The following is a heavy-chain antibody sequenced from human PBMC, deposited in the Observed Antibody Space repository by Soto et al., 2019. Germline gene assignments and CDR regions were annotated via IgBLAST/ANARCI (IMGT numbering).Heavy chain of an antibody. V-gene: IGHV3-7*03. CDR1: GFPFSSYW. D-gene: IGHD3-3*01. CDR3: ARDYPEWFTSYDCGLDV. Sequence: GGSLRLSCAASGFPFSSYWMGWVRQAPGKGLQWVANIKQDGTEKSYADSVKGRFTISRDNAKNSVFLQMNSLRAGDTAVYYCARDYPEWFTSYDCGLDVWGQGTTVTVAS. J-gene: IGHJ6*01. CDR2: IKQDGTEK.